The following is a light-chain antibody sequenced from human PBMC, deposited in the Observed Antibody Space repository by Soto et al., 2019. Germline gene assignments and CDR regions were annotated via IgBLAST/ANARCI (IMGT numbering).Light chain of an antibody. J-gene: IGKJ3*01. CDR1: QSVSSN. V-gene: IGKV3-15*01. Sequence: EIVMTQSPATLSVSPGERATLSCRASQSVSSNLAWYQQKPGQAPRLLIYGASTRATGIPARFSGSRSGTECTLTISSLQSEDFAVYYCQQYNNWPLFGPGTKVDIK. CDR2: GAS. CDR3: QQYNNWPL.